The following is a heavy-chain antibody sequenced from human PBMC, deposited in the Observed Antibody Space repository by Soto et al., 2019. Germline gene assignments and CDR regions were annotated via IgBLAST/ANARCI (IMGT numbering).Heavy chain of an antibody. CDR1: GFTFSSYA. J-gene: IGHJ3*02. D-gene: IGHD6-13*01. CDR3: AKDRVWGNAFDI. Sequence: VQLLESGGGLVQPGGSLRLSCAASGFTFSSYAMSWVRQAPGKGLEWVSAIRGSGGSTYYADSVKGRFTISRDNSKNTLYLQMNSLRAEDTAVYYCAKDRVWGNAFDIWGQGTMVTVSS. CDR2: IRGSGGST. V-gene: IGHV3-23*01.